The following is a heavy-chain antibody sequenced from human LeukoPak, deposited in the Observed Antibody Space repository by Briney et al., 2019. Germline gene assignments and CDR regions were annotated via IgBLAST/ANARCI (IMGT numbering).Heavy chain of an antibody. V-gene: IGHV3-30*18. CDR3: AKASLRYFDWFSDY. J-gene: IGHJ4*02. Sequence: PRGSLRLSCAASGFTFSSYAMHWVRQAPGKGLEWVAVISYDGSNKYYGDSVKGRFTISRDNSRNTLHLQMNSLRAEDTAVYSCAKASLRYFDWFSDYWGQGTLVTVSS. CDR1: GFTFSSYA. CDR2: ISYDGSNK. D-gene: IGHD3-9*01.